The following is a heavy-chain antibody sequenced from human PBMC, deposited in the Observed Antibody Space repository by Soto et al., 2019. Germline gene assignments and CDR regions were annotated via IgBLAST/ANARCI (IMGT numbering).Heavy chain of an antibody. CDR3: AKEMIASTVADFFDY. Sequence: GGSLRLSCAASGFTFSNYAMTWVRQAPGEGLEWVSTITGSGVNTYYADSVKGRLTISRDNSKNTLYLHMPNLRADDTALYYCAKEMIASTVADFFDYWGQGTLVTVSS. J-gene: IGHJ4*02. CDR2: ITGSGVNT. V-gene: IGHV3-23*01. CDR1: GFTFSNYA. D-gene: IGHD6-19*01.